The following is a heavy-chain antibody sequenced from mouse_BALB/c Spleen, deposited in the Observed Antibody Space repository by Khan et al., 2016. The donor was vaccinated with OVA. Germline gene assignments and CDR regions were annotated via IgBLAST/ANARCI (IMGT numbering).Heavy chain of an antibody. Sequence: VQLQESGPGLVAPSQSLSITCTVSGFSLTGYGVNWVRQPPGKGLEWLGMIWGDGSTDYNSALKSRLSISKDNSKSQVFLKMNSLQTDDTDTYYCASAYYANYRYAMDFWGQGTSVTVSS. CDR3: ASAYYANYRYAMDF. CDR2: IWGDGST. D-gene: IGHD2-10*01. V-gene: IGHV2-6-7*01. CDR1: GFSLTGYG. J-gene: IGHJ4*01.